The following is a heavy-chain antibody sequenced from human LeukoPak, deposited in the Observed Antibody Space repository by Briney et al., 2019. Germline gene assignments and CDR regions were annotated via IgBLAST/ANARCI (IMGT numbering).Heavy chain of an antibody. V-gene: IGHV3-30-3*01. Sequence: QPGGSLRLSCAASGFTFSNYAMHWVRQAPGKGLEWVAVISYDGSDKYYADSVEGRFTISRDNSKNTLYLQMNSLRPEDTAVYYCARDWGRRYSSGWYGDFDYWGQGTLVTVSS. CDR1: GFTFSNYA. J-gene: IGHJ4*02. CDR2: ISYDGSDK. D-gene: IGHD6-19*01. CDR3: ARDWGRRYSSGWYGDFDY.